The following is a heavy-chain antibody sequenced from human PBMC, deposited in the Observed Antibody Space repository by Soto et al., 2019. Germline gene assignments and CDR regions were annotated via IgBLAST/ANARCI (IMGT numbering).Heavy chain of an antibody. CDR1: SGSISGGDYS. CDR3: ARGLRTHNYFDS. V-gene: IGHV4-30-2*01. CDR2: IYHGGST. Sequence: HLQLQESDSRLVKPSQTLSLTCAVPSGSISGGDYSWNWIRQPPGKGLEWIGYIYHGGSTYYSPPLKSRVTISVDRSTNRVSLKLSSVTAADTALYYCARGLRTHNYFDSWSQGMLVTVSS. J-gene: IGHJ4*02.